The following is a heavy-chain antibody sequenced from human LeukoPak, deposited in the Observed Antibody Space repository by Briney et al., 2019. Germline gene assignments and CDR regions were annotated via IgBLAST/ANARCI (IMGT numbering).Heavy chain of an antibody. Sequence: ASVKVSCKASGYTFTSYGISWVRQAPGQGLEWMGWINPNSGGTNYAQKFQGRVTITRNTSISTAYMELSSLRSEDTAVYYCARVGATYSGDPWGQGTLVTVSS. CDR3: ARVGATYSGDP. CDR2: INPNSGGT. CDR1: GYTFTSYG. J-gene: IGHJ5*02. D-gene: IGHD1-26*01. V-gene: IGHV1-8*03.